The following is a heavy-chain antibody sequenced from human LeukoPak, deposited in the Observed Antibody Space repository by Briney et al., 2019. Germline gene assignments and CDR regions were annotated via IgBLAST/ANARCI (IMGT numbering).Heavy chain of an antibody. CDR1: GFTFSSYA. CDR3: ARVRPRGSLDY. J-gene: IGHJ4*02. CDR2: INHSGST. D-gene: IGHD1-1*01. Sequence: GSLRLSCTASGFTFSSYAMSWVRQAPGKGLEWIGEINHSGSTNYNPSLKSRVTISVDTSKNRFSLKLSSVTAADTAVYYCARVRPRGSLDYWGQGTLVTVSS. V-gene: IGHV4-34*01.